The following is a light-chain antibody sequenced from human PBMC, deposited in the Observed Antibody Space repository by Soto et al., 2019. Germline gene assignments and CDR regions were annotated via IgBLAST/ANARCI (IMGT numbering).Light chain of an antibody. CDR3: SSYSSSSTFVV. J-gene: IGLJ2*01. Sequence: QSVLTQPPSVSGSPGQSVTISCNGTSSDVGGYNRVSWYQQPPGTAPKLMIYAVTNRPSGVPGSFSGSKSGNTASLTISGLQDEDEADYYCSSYSSSSTFVVFGGGTKLTVL. CDR2: AVT. CDR1: SSDVGGYNR. V-gene: IGLV2-18*02.